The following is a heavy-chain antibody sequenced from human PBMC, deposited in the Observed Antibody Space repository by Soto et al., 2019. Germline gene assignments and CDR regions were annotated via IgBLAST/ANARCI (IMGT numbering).Heavy chain of an antibody. V-gene: IGHV4-30-4*01. CDR1: GGSISSGDYY. D-gene: IGHD3-3*01. Sequence: SETLSLTCTVSGGSISSGDYYWSWIRQPPGKGLEWIGYIYYSGSTYYNPSLKSRVTISVDTSKNQFSLKLSSVTAADTAVYYCARGHYDFWSPCMDVWGQGTTVTVSS. J-gene: IGHJ6*02. CDR2: IYYSGST. CDR3: ARGHYDFWSPCMDV.